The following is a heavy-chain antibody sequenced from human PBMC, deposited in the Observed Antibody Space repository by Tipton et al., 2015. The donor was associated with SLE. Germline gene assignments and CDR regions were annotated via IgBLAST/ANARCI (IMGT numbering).Heavy chain of an antibody. CDR2: IYYSGTT. Sequence: GLVKPSGTLSLTCTASGGSITSRYWNWVRQPPGKGLEWIGYIYYSGTTSYNSSLKSRVTISVDSAKNQFSLKVSSVTAADTAVYFCARGDFWSGLDYWGQGALVTVSS. CDR3: ARGDFWSGLDY. D-gene: IGHD3-3*01. V-gene: IGHV4-59*11. CDR1: GGSITSRY. J-gene: IGHJ4*02.